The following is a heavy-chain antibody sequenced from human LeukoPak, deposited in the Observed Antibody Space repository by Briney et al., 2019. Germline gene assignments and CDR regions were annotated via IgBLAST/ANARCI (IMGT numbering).Heavy chain of an antibody. Sequence: SETLSLTCSVSGGSITSLYWSWVRQPPGKGLEYVGYVHHTGVTDYNPSLRGRVTVSMDASKNQFYLKLNSVTAADTAVYYCVRSATIAVFRYGMDVWGQGTTVTVSS. CDR1: GGSITSLY. V-gene: IGHV4-59*11. CDR2: VHHTGVT. J-gene: IGHJ6*02. D-gene: IGHD5-24*01. CDR3: VRSATIAVFRYGMDV.